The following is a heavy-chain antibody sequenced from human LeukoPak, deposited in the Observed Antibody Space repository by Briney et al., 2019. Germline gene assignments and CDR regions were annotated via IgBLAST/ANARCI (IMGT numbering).Heavy chain of an antibody. Sequence: GGSLRLSCATSGFTFSSYSMNWVRQAPGKGLEWVSYISSSSSTIFDADSVKGRFTISRDSAQNSLYLQMNSLRAEDTAVYYCVRESSADFDYWGQGTLVTVSS. J-gene: IGHJ4*02. V-gene: IGHV3-48*04. CDR1: GFTFSSYS. CDR2: ISSSSSTI. D-gene: IGHD6-6*01. CDR3: VRESSADFDY.